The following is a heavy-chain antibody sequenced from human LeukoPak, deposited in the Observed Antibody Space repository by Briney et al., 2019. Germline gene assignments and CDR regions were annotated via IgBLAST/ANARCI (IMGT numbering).Heavy chain of an antibody. Sequence: ASVKVSCKASGYTFTGYYMHWVRQAPGRGLEWMGWINPNSGGTNYAQKFQGWVTMTRDTSISTAYMELSRLRSDDTAVYYCARGGRRQLVDTPELAFDIWGQGTMVTVSS. J-gene: IGHJ3*02. CDR1: GYTFTGYY. V-gene: IGHV1-2*04. CDR3: ARGGRRQLVDTPELAFDI. CDR2: INPNSGGT. D-gene: IGHD6-13*01.